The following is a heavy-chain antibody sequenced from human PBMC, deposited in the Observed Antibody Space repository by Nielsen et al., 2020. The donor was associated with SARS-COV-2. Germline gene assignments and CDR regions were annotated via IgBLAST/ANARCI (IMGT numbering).Heavy chain of an antibody. Sequence: GVLKISCRASGFSFSIYSMNWVRQAPGKGLEWVSYITSTSNTIYYADSVKGRFTISRDNADNSLYLQMDSLRDEDTAVYYCARDSPSMAARRLYYFDYWGQGTLVAVSS. V-gene: IGHV3-48*02. CDR2: ITSTSNTI. D-gene: IGHD6-6*01. CDR1: GFSFSIYS. CDR3: ARDSPSMAARRLYYFDY. J-gene: IGHJ4*02.